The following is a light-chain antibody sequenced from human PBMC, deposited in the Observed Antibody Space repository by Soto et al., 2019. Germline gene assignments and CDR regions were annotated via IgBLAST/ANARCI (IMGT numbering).Light chain of an antibody. CDR3: SSYTSSSTVV. J-gene: IGLJ2*01. V-gene: IGLV2-14*01. CDR1: ISDVGSYNY. Sequence: QSVLTQPASVSGSPGQSITISCTGTISDVGSYNYVSWYQQHPGKAPKLMIYEDTNRPSGVSNRFSASKSGNTASLTISGLQAEDEADYYCSSYTSSSTVVFGGGTKLTVL. CDR2: EDT.